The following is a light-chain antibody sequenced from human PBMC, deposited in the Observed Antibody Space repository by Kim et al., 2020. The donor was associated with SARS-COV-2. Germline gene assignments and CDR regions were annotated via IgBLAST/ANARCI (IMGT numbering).Light chain of an antibody. CDR1: QDISAW. CDR2: GAS. CDR3: QQTNSFQLT. J-gene: IGKJ4*01. Sequence: ASVGDRVTITCRASQDISAWLAWYRKKPGQAPNLLIYGASRLPSGVPSRFSGSGSGTDFTLTISSLQPEDFATYFCQQTNSFQLTFGGGTKVDIK. V-gene: IGKV1-12*01.